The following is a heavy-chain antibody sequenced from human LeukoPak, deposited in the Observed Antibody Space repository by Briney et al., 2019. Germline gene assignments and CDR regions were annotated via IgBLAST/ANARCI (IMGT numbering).Heavy chain of an antibody. D-gene: IGHD3-10*01. CDR1: GFTFSSYA. Sequence: GGSLRLSCAASGFTFSSYAMHWVRRAPGKGLEYVSAISSNGGSTYYANSVKGRFTISRDNSKNTLYLQMGSLRAEDMAVYYCARDGTTMVRGVIIPSWFDPWGQGTLVTVSS. CDR2: ISSNGGST. J-gene: IGHJ5*02. V-gene: IGHV3-64*01. CDR3: ARDGTTMVRGVIIPSWFDP.